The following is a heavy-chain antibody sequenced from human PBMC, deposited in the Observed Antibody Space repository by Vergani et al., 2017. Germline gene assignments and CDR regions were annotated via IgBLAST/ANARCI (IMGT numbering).Heavy chain of an antibody. CDR1: GFTFSSYA. CDR2: ISYDGSNK. CDR3: ARCPGGIWSGYYGNYYYYMDV. Sequence: QVQLVESGGGVVQPGRSLRLSCAASGFTFSSYAMHWVRQAPGKGLEWVAVISYDGSNKYYADSVKGRFTISRDNSKNTLYLQMNSLRAEDTAVYYCARCPGGIWSGYYGNYYYYMDVWGKGTTVTVSS. V-gene: IGHV3-30-3*01. J-gene: IGHJ6*03. D-gene: IGHD3-3*01.